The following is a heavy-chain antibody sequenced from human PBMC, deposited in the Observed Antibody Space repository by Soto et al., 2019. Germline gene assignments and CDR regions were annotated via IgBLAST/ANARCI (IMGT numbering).Heavy chain of an antibody. V-gene: IGHV3-74*01. CDR2: INSDGSIT. CDR3: ARAMTSVGAAAKGDF. CDR1: GFTFNTHW. D-gene: IGHD1-26*01. Sequence: GGSLRLSCAASGFTFNTHWMHWVRQAPGEGLVWVSRINSDGSITDYADSVKGRFSISRDNPRNTLYLQMNSLSPEDTAVYYCARAMTSVGAAAKGDFWGQGNLVTVSS. J-gene: IGHJ4*02.